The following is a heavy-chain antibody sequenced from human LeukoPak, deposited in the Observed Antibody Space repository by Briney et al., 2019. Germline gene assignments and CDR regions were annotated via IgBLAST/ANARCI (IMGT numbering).Heavy chain of an antibody. CDR3: AREDSSGWYPYFQH. D-gene: IGHD6-19*01. J-gene: IGHJ1*01. CDR2: INSDGSST. CDR1: GFTFSNYW. Sequence: GGSLRLSCAASGFTFSNYWMNWVRQAPGKGLVWVSRINSDGSSTSYADSVKGRFTISRDNAKNTLYVQMNSLRVEDTAVYYCAREDSSGWYPYFQHWGQGTLVTVSS. V-gene: IGHV3-74*01.